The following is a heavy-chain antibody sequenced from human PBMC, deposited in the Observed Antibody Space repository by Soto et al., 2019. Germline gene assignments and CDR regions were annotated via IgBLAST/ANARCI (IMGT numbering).Heavy chain of an antibody. V-gene: IGHV4-4*02. Sequence: SETLSLTCVVSGGSISNNNWWTWVRQPPGKGLEWIAEIYHSGATNYNPSLRSRVTLSVDKSNNQVSLRLNSVTPDDTAVYYCARGVAGSGFDLWGQGTLVTVSS. J-gene: IGHJ4*02. D-gene: IGHD6-19*01. CDR1: GGSISNNNW. CDR2: IYHSGAT. CDR3: ARGVAGSGFDL.